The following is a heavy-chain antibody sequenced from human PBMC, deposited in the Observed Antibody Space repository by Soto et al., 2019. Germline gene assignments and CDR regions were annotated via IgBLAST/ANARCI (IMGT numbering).Heavy chain of an antibody. J-gene: IGHJ3*02. V-gene: IGHV1-18*01. CDR1: VYSFRRYC. Sequence: AADPVSHMPCVYSFRRYCIILLRQAPAHGLEWMGWISGYNCKTGYAEKFQGRVTMSTDTSTSTDYMVLRSLRSDDTAVYSCAREEHGVAESTGDGFDTWGQGTKVTVSS. CDR3: AREEHGVAESTGDGFDT. D-gene: IGHD6-19*01. CDR2: ISGYNCKT.